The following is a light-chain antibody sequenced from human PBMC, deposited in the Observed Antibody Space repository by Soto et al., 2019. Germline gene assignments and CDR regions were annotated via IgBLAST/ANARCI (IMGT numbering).Light chain of an antibody. CDR2: GAS. CDR3: QQYGSSSFT. J-gene: IGKJ3*01. V-gene: IGKV3-20*01. CDR1: QSVSSSY. Sequence: EIVLTQSPGTLSLSPGERATLSCRASQSVSSSYLAWYQQKPGQPPRLLIYGASSRATGIPDRFSGSGSGTDFTLTISSLEPEDFAVYYCQQYGSSSFTFGPGTKVEIK.